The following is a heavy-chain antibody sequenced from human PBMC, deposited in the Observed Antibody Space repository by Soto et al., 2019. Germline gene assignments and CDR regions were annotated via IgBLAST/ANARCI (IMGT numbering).Heavy chain of an antibody. D-gene: IGHD6-6*01. CDR3: ARFQYSSSSAGMDV. J-gene: IGHJ6*02. CDR1: GGSFSGYY. V-gene: IGHV4-34*01. CDR2: INHSGST. Sequence: SETLSLTCAVYGGSFSGYYWSWIRQPPGKGLEWIGEINHSGSTNYNPSLKSRVTISVDTSKNQFSLKLSSVTAADTAVYYCARFQYSSSSAGMDVWGQGTTVTVSS.